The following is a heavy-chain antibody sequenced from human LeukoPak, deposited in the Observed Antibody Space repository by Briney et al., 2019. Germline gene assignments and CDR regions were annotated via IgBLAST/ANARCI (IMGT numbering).Heavy chain of an antibody. Sequence: GGSLRLSCAASGFTFSSYAMSWVRQAPGRGVEWVSAISGSGGSTYYADSVKGRFTISRDNSKNTLYLQMNSLRAEDTAVYYCAKSGEYYDILTGYYPIYYFDYWGQGTLVTVSS. CDR1: GFTFSSYA. CDR2: ISGSGGST. CDR3: AKSGEYYDILTGYYPIYYFDY. J-gene: IGHJ4*02. V-gene: IGHV3-23*01. D-gene: IGHD3-9*01.